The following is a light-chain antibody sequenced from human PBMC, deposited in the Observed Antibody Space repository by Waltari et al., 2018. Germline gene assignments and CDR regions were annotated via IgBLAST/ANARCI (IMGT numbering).Light chain of an antibody. J-gene: IGKJ1*01. CDR3: QHYVNLPVT. CDR2: AAS. V-gene: IGKV3-20*01. CDR1: QSVSRA. Sequence: EIVLTQSPATVSLSPGDRAPPSCRASQSVSRALAWYQQKPGQAPRLLIYAASTRATGVPDRFSGSGSGTDFSLTISRLDPEDFAVYYCQHYVNLPVTFGQGTKVEI.